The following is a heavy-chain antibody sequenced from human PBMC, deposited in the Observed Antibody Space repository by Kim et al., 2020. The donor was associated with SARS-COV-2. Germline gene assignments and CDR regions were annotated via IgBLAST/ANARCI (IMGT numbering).Heavy chain of an antibody. V-gene: IGHV3-23*01. D-gene: IGHD3-10*01. Sequence: GGSLRLSCAASGFTFSSYAMSWVRQAPGKGLEWVSAISGSGGSTYYADSVKGRFTISRDNSKNTLYLQMNSLRAEDTAVYYCAKDTLASYYYGSGSDLLGDWGQGTLVTVSS. J-gene: IGHJ4*02. CDR2: ISGSGGST. CDR1: GFTFSSYA. CDR3: AKDTLASYYYGSGSDLLGD.